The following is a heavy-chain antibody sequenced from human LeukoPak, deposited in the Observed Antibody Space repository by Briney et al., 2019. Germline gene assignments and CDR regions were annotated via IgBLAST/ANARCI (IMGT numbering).Heavy chain of an antibody. Sequence: GGSLRLSCVASGFTFSTNAMSWVRQAPGKGLEWVSGISSGDNTYYVDSVKGRFTISRDNSKNTLFLQMSSLRAEDTAVYYCAKDFEGRLQPLDYWGQGTLVTVSS. CDR1: GFTFSTNA. D-gene: IGHD5-24*01. CDR2: ISSGDNT. J-gene: IGHJ4*02. CDR3: AKDFEGRLQPLDY. V-gene: IGHV3-23*01.